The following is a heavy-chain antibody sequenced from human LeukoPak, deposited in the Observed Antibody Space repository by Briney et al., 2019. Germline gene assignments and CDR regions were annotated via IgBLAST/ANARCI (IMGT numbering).Heavy chain of an antibody. CDR3: AKENYDFWSGYSAPLDY. CDR2: ISGSGGST. Sequence: PGASLRLFCAASGFTFSSYAMSWVRQAPGKGLEWVSAISGSGGSTYYADSVKGRFTISRDNSKNTLYLQMNSLRAEDTAVYYCAKENYDFWSGYSAPLDYWGQGTLVTVSS. J-gene: IGHJ4*02. V-gene: IGHV3-23*01. CDR1: GFTFSSYA. D-gene: IGHD3-3*01.